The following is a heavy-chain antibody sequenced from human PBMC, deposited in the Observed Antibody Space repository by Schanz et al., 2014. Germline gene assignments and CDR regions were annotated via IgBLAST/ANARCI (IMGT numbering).Heavy chain of an antibody. D-gene: IGHD3-22*01. CDR3: AKQHGVIQQVSDY. CDR1: GFTFNNYG. V-gene: IGHV3-33*06. Sequence: QVQVVESGGGVVQPGRSLRLSCVASGFTFNNYGMHWVRQAPGKGLGWVAVIWHDGSGKYYADSVKGRFTISRDNSNNTVYLQMNTLRAEDTAVYYCAKQHGVIQQVSDYWGQGTLVTVSS. J-gene: IGHJ4*02. CDR2: IWHDGSGK.